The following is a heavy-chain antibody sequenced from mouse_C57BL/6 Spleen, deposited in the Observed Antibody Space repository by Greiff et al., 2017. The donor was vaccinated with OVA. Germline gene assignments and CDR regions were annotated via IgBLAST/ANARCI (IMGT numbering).Heavy chain of an antibody. CDR3: ARSDYGRSRRYFDV. CDR1: GYTFTSYG. D-gene: IGHD1-1*01. CDR2: IYPRSGNT. V-gene: IGHV1-81*01. Sequence: QVQLQQSGAELARPGASVKLSCKASGYTFTSYGISWVKQRTGQGLEWIGEIYPRSGNTYYNEKFKGKATLTADKSSSTAYMEFRSLTSEDSAVYFCARSDYGRSRRYFDVWGTGTTVTVSS. J-gene: IGHJ1*03.